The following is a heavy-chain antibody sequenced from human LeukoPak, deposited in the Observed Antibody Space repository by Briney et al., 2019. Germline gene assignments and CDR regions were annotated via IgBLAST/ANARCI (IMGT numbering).Heavy chain of an antibody. V-gene: IGHV3-53*05. CDR1: GFTVSSNY. CDR3: AREISRTGAFDI. Sequence: GGSLRLSCAASGFTVSSNYMSWVCQAPGKGLEWVSVIYSGGSTYYADSVKGRFSISRDNSKNTLYLQMNSMRAEDTAVYYCAREISRTGAFDIWGQGTMVTVS. D-gene: IGHD3-3*02. CDR2: IYSGGST. J-gene: IGHJ3*02.